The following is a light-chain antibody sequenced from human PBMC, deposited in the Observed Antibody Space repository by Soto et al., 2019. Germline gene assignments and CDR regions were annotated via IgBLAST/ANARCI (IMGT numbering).Light chain of an antibody. Sequence: QSVLTQPPSASGTPGQRVTISCSGSSSNIGSNTVSWYHQLPGTAPKLLIYNSHQRPSGVPDRFSGSKSGTSASLAISGLQSEDEADYYCATWDDSLNGWVFGGGTKVTVL. J-gene: IGLJ3*02. CDR2: NSH. CDR1: SSNIGSNT. CDR3: ATWDDSLNGWV. V-gene: IGLV1-44*01.